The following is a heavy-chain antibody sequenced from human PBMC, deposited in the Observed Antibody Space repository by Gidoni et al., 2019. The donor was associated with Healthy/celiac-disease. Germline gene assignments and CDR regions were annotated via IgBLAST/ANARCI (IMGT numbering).Heavy chain of an antibody. CDR2: ISYDGSNK. D-gene: IGHD1-26*01. V-gene: IGHV3-30*01. CDR1: GFTFSSYA. Sequence: QVQLVESGGGVVQPGRSLRLSCAASGFTFSSYAMHWVRQAPGKGLEWVAVISYDGSNKYCADSVKGRFTISRDNSKNTLYLQMNSLRAEDTAVYYCAREEVGAFFDYWGQGTLVTVSS. J-gene: IGHJ4*02. CDR3: AREEVGAFFDY.